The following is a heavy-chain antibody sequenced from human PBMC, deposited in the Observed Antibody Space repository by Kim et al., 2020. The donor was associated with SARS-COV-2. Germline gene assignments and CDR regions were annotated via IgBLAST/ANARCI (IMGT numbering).Heavy chain of an antibody. CDR1: GGSISSGAYS. J-gene: IGHJ6*02. CDR3: ARADYYYGMDV. CDR2: IYRGGST. V-gene: IGHV4-30-2*01. Sequence: SETLSLTCAVSGGSISSGAYSWSWIRQPPGKGLEWIGYIYRGGSTHYNPSPKSRVIMSIDTSKNQFSLKLTSVTAADTAVYFCARADYYYGMDVWGHGTT.